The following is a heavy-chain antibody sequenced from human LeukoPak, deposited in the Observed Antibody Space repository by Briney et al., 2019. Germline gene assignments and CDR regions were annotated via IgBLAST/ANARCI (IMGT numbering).Heavy chain of an antibody. CDR3: AKAAGYSSSWHLDY. CDR2: ISGSGGST. J-gene: IGHJ4*02. CDR1: GFTFSSYA. Sequence: HPGGSLRLSCAASGFTFSSYAMSWVRQAPGKGLEWVSLISGSGGSTYYADSVKGRFTISRDNSKNTLYLQMISLRAEGTVVYYCAKAAGYSSSWHLDYWGQGTLVTVSS. V-gene: IGHV3-23*01. D-gene: IGHD6-13*01.